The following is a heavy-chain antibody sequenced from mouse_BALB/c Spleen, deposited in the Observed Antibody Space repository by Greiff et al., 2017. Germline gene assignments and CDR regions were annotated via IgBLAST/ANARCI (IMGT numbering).Heavy chain of an antibody. CDR1: GFTFSSFG. CDR3: ARSPAYYYGSSLFAY. J-gene: IGHJ3*01. D-gene: IGHD1-1*01. V-gene: IGHV5-17*02. Sequence: VQLKESGGGLVQPGGSRKLSCAASGFTFSSFGMHWVRQAPEKGLEWVAYISSGSSTIYYADTVKGRFTISRDNPKNTLFLQMTSLRSEDTAMYYCARSPAYYYGSSLFAYWGQGTLVTVSA. CDR2: ISSGSSTI.